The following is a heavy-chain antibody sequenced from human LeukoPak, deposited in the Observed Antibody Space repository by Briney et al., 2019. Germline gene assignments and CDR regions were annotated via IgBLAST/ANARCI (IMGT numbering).Heavy chain of an antibody. D-gene: IGHD5-24*01. V-gene: IGHV3-33*01. CDR1: GFTFSSYG. CDR3: ARGRDGYNLLLDY. J-gene: IGHJ4*02. Sequence: GGSLRLSCAASGFTFSSYGMHWVRQAPGKGLEWVAVIWYNGINKYYADSVKGRFTISRDNSKNTVYLQMNSLRAEDTAVFYCARGRDGYNLLLDYWGQGTLVTVSS. CDR2: IWYNGINK.